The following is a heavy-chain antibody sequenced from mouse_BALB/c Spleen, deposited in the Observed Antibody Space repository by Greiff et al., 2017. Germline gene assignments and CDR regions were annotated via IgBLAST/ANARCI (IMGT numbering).Heavy chain of an antibody. CDR3: ARRDYGNYYYAMDY. CDR1: GFTFSSFG. V-gene: IGHV5-17*02. CDR2: ISSGSSTI. D-gene: IGHD2-1*01. J-gene: IGHJ4*01. Sequence: EVQGVESGGGLVQPGGSRKLSCAASGFTFSSFGMHWVRQAPEKGLEWVAYISSGSSTIYYADTVKGRFTISRDNPKNTLFLQMTSLRSEDTAMYYCARRDYGNYYYAMDYWGQGTSVTVSS.